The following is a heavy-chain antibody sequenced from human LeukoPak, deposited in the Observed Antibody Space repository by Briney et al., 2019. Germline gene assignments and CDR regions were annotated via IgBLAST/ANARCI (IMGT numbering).Heavy chain of an antibody. Sequence: SETLSLTCTVSGGSISFYYWSWIRQPAGKGLEWIGRVYTSGSTNYNPSLKSRVTMSVDTSKNQISLKLSSATAADTAVYYCARISGGYSYGPFDYWGQGTLVTVSS. CDR3: ARISGGYSYGPFDY. V-gene: IGHV4-4*07. J-gene: IGHJ4*02. CDR1: GGSISFYY. CDR2: VYTSGST. D-gene: IGHD5-18*01.